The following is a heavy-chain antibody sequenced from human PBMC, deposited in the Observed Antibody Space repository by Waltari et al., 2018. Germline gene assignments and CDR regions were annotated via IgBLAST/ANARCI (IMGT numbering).Heavy chain of an antibody. CDR1: GGTFSSYA. J-gene: IGHJ3*02. CDR3: ARNSRGSDAFDI. D-gene: IGHD6-13*01. Sequence: QVQLVQSGAEVKKPGSSVKVSCKASGGTFSSYAISWVRQAPGQGLEWMGGIIPIFGTANDAQKVQGRVTSTAHESTSTAYRELSSLRSEDTAVYYCARNSRGSDAFDIWGQGTMVTVSS. V-gene: IGHV1-69*01. CDR2: IIPIFGTA.